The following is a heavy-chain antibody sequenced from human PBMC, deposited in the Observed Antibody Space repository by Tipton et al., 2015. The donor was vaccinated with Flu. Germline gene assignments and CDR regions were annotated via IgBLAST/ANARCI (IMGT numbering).Heavy chain of an antibody. CDR2: IYYSGST. Sequence: TLSLTCTVSGGSISSSSYYWGWIRQPPGKGLEWIGSIYYSGSTYYNPSRKSRVTISVDTSKNQFSLKLSSVTAADPAVYYCAREGARRSYYYYYGMDVWGQGTTVTVSS. CDR3: AREGARRSYYYYYGMDV. J-gene: IGHJ6*02. CDR1: GGSISSSSYY. D-gene: IGHD6-6*01. V-gene: IGHV4-39*07.